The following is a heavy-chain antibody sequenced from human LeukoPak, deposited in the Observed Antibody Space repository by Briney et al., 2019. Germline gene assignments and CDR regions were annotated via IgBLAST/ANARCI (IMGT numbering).Heavy chain of an antibody. CDR1: GGSFSGYY. CDR3: ARDHGGASYYDFWSGYAPSKYYYMDV. CDR2: INHSGST. V-gene: IGHV4-34*01. J-gene: IGHJ6*03. D-gene: IGHD3-3*01. Sequence: SETLSLTCAVYGGSFSGYYWSWIRQPPGKGLEWIGEINHSGSTNYNPSLKSRVTISVDTSKNQFSLKLSSVTAADTAVYYCARDHGGASYYDFWSGYAPSKYYYMDVWGKGTTVTVSS.